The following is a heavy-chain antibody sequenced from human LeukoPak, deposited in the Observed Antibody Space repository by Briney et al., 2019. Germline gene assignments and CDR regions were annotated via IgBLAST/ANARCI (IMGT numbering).Heavy chain of an antibody. D-gene: IGHD2-8*01. Sequence: GGSLRLSCAAAGFTFSNYWMSWVRQAPGKGLEWVANIKQDGIEKYYMDSVKGRFTMSRDNAKNSLYLQMSSLRVEDTAVYYCARLGTNNGAWFDPRGQGPLVPVSS. CDR2: IKQDGIEK. V-gene: IGHV3-7*01. J-gene: IGHJ5*02. CDR1: GFTFSNYW. CDR3: ARLGTNNGAWFDP.